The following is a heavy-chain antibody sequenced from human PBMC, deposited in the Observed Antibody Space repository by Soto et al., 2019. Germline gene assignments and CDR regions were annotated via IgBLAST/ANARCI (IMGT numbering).Heavy chain of an antibody. Sequence: QITLKESGPPLVKPTQTLTLTCTFSGFSLSTFGVGVGWIRQPPGQALEWLALIYWDDNKRYSPSLKSRLTITKDTSKNQVVLIMTNMDTVDTATYYCAHTPIRPYSNFHFDYWGQGTLVTVSS. V-gene: IGHV2-5*02. J-gene: IGHJ4*02. CDR1: GFSLSTFGVG. CDR2: IYWDDNK. D-gene: IGHD4-4*01. CDR3: AHTPIRPYSNFHFDY.